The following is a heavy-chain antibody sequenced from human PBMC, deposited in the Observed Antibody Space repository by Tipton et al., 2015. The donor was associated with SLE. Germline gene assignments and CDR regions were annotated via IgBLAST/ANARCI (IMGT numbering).Heavy chain of an antibody. V-gene: IGHV4-59*08. J-gene: IGHJ3*02. CDR2: IYYSGST. CDR3: ATHKYPYGSGLFPI. D-gene: IGHD3-10*01. CDR1: GGSISSYY. Sequence: TLSLTCTVSGGSISSYYWSWIRQPPGKGLEWIGYIYYSGSTNYNPSLKSRVTISVDTSKNQFSLKLSSVTAADTAVYYCATHKYPYGSGLFPIWGQGTMVTVSS.